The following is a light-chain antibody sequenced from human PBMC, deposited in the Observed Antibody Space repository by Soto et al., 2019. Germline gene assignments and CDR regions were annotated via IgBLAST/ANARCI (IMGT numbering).Light chain of an antibody. J-gene: IGLJ2*01. Sequence: QSVLTQPASVSGSPGQSITISCAGSISDVGSSNLVSWYQQHPGKVPKLIIYEVTNRPSGVSYRFSGSKSGNTASLTISGLQAEDEAHYYCSSYTSSITWVFGGGTKVTVL. V-gene: IGLV2-14*02. CDR1: ISDVGSSNL. CDR3: SSYTSSITWV. CDR2: EVT.